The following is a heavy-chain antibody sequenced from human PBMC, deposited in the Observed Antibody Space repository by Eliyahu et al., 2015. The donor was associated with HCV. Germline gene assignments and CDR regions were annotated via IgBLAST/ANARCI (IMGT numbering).Heavy chain of an antibody. CDR3: AKDYCSGGNCPFES. D-gene: IGHD2-15*01. CDR1: GXSFGDYG. Sequence: EVQLLESGGGLVQPGGSLRLSCXAXGXSFGDYGMIWVRQAPGKGLECVSSISHVGAVTFYSESVKGRFTISRDNSENRLYLQMNSLRAEDTAIYYCAKDYCSGGNCPFESWGQGTLVTVSS. CDR2: ISHVGAVT. J-gene: IGHJ4*02. V-gene: IGHV3-23*01.